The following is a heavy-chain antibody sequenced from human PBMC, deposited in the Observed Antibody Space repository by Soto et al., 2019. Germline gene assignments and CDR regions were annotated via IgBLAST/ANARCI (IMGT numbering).Heavy chain of an antibody. V-gene: IGHV4-4*02. Sequence: QVQLQESGPGLVESSGTLSLTCAVSGASIGPPDWWSWVRQSPGKGLEWLGEIYHSGTTNFNPSLKSRLTMSVDKSRNQFSLNLRSVTAADTAVDYCAKVGGVGSMKVFFDSWGQGILVTVTS. CDR2: IYHSGTT. D-gene: IGHD3-16*01. CDR3: AKVGGVGSMKVFFDS. J-gene: IGHJ4*02. CDR1: GASIGPPDW.